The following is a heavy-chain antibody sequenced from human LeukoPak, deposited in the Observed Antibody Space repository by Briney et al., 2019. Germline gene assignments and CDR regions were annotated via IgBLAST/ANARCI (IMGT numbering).Heavy chain of an antibody. CDR3: ARSYSGFDNSFDY. CDR1: GDSVSGISFY. J-gene: IGHJ4*02. D-gene: IGHD5-12*01. V-gene: IGHV4-61*01. Sequence: PSETLSLTCTVSGDSVSGISFYWSWIRQPPGKGLQYIGYIQYSGSTNYNPSLKSRVTISVDTSKNQFSLKLSSVTAADTAVYYCARSYSGFDNSFDYWGQGTLVTVSS. CDR2: IQYSGST.